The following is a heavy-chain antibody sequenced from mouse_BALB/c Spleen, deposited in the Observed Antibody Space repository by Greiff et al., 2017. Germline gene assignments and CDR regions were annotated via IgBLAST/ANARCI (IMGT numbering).Heavy chain of an antibody. D-gene: IGHD2-12*01. J-gene: IGHJ4*01. V-gene: IGHV1-18*01. CDR2: INPNNGGT. Sequence: EVQLQQSGPELVKPGASVKIPCKASGYTFTDYNMYWVKQSHGKSLEWIGDINPNNGGTIYNQKFKDKATLTVDKSSSTAYMELRSLTSEDTAVYYCAREMGSLYAMDYWGQGTSVTVSS. CDR3: AREMGSLYAMDY. CDR1: GYTFTDYN.